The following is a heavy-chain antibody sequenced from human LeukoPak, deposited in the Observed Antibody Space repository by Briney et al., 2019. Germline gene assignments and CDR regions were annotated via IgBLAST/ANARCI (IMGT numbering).Heavy chain of an antibody. J-gene: IGHJ4*02. Sequence: SETLSLTCTVSGYSISSDDYWGWVRQPPGKGLEWIGSIYHSGRTYYNPSLKSRVTISVDTSKNQFSLKLTSVTAADTAVYYCARAIEVGAMTPFDYWGQGTLVTVSS. D-gene: IGHD1-26*01. CDR1: GYSISSDDY. CDR3: ARAIEVGAMTPFDY. CDR2: IYHSGRT. V-gene: IGHV4-38-2*02.